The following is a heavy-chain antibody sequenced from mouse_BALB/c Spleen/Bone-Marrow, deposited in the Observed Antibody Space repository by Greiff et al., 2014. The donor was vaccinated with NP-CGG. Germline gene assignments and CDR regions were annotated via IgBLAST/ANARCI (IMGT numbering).Heavy chain of an antibody. Sequence: EVKLVESGAELVKPGASVKLSCTASGFNIKDTYMHWVKQRPEQGLEWIGRIDPANGNTKYDPKFQGKATITADTSSNTAYLQLSSLTSEDTAVYYCAIYYYGSSGFAYWGQGTLVTVS. V-gene: IGHV14-3*02. CDR1: GFNIKDTY. J-gene: IGHJ3*01. CDR2: IDPANGNT. D-gene: IGHD1-1*01. CDR3: AIYYYGSSGFAY.